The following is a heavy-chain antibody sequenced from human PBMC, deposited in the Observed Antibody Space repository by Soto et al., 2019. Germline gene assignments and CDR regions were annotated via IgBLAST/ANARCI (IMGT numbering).Heavy chain of an antibody. Sequence: QVQVVESGGGVVQPGRSLRLSCAASGFTFSSFGMHWVRQAPGKGLEWVSLIWYDGSKKSYGDSVKGRFTISRDNSRNTVYLQMNSLRADDTAVYYCARDASYYSLWSGYYPSRNGMDVWGQGTRVNVSS. CDR2: IWYDGSKK. CDR3: ARDASYYSLWSGYYPSRNGMDV. D-gene: IGHD3-3*01. V-gene: IGHV3-33*01. J-gene: IGHJ6*02. CDR1: GFTFSSFG.